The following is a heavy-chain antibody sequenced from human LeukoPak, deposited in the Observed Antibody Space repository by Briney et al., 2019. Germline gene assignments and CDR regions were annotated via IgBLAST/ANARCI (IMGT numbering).Heavy chain of an antibody. CDR1: GGSFSGYY. J-gene: IGHJ5*02. CDR3: ARHAIITMIVAYNWFDP. CDR2: INHSGST. Sequence: SETLSLTCAVYGGSFSGYYWSWIRQPPGKGLEWIGEINHSGSTNYNPSLKSRVTISVDTSKNQFSLKLSSVTAADTAVYYCARHAIITMIVAYNWFDPWGQGTLVTVSS. V-gene: IGHV4-34*01. D-gene: IGHD3-22*01.